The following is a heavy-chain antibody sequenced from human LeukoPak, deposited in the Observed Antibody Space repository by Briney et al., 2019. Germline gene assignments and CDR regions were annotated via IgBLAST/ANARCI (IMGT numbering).Heavy chain of an antibody. Sequence: VKPSETLSLTCAVSGYSISSGYYWGWIRQPPGKGLEWIGSICHSGSTYYNPSLKSRVTISVDTSKNQFSLKLSSVTAADTAVYYCARALMTGSSTSWPYNWFDPWGQGTLVTVSS. CDR1: GYSISSGYY. V-gene: IGHV4-38-2*01. J-gene: IGHJ5*02. CDR2: ICHSGST. CDR3: ARALMTGSSTSWPYNWFDP. D-gene: IGHD2-2*01.